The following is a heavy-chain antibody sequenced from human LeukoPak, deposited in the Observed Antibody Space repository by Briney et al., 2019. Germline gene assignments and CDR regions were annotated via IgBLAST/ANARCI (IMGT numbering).Heavy chain of an antibody. J-gene: IGHJ6*03. D-gene: IGHD5-18*01. CDR3: ARDRHTAMVYYYYYMDV. V-gene: IGHV3-30*02. CDR2: IRYDGSNK. Sequence: GGSLRLSCAASGFTSSSYGMHWVRQAPGKGLEWVAFIRYDGSNKYYADSVKGRFTISRDNSKNTLYLQMNSLRDEDTAVHYCARDRHTAMVYYYYYMDVWGTGTTVTVSS. CDR1: GFTSSSYG.